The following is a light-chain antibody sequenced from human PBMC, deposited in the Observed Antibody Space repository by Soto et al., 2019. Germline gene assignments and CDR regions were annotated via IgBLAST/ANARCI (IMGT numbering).Light chain of an antibody. CDR1: QSISRN. Sequence: DIQLTQSPSSLSPSVGERITLSCRASQSISRNLNWYQQMPGKAPSLLIYAARDLQSGVPGRFSGSGSGTEFNLTISSLQPEDLATYYCQQSHSTPYTFGQGTKLEI. V-gene: IGKV1-39*01. CDR3: QQSHSTPYT. J-gene: IGKJ2*01. CDR2: AAR.